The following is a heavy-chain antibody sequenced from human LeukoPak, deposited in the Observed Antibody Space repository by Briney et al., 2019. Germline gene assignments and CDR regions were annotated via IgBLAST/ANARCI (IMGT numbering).Heavy chain of an antibody. CDR3: ARGRAFDI. CDR1: GGSFSGNF. CDR2: INHSGST. J-gene: IGHJ3*02. V-gene: IGHV4-34*01. Sequence: PSETLSLTCAVYGGSFSGNFWSWIRQPPGKGLEWIGEINHSGSTNYNPSLKSRVTISVDTSKNQFSLKLSSVTAADTAVYYCARGRAFDIWGQGTMVTVSS.